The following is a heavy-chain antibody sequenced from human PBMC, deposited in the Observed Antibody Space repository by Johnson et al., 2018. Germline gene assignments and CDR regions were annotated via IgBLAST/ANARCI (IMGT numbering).Heavy chain of an antibody. V-gene: IGHV3-74*01. J-gene: IGHJ6*03. Sequence: VQLVESGGGLVQXGGSXRLXCAASGFTFTGSWMHWVRQAPGTGLVWVSRINSDGSSTGHAASVQGRFTISRDTAKNKLYLQMNSLRAEDTAVYYCAKDIRGPPDYYYYYYMDVWGKGTTVTVSS. CDR3: AKDIRGPPDYYYYYYMDV. CDR2: INSDGSST. D-gene: IGHD1-14*01. CDR1: GFTFTGSW.